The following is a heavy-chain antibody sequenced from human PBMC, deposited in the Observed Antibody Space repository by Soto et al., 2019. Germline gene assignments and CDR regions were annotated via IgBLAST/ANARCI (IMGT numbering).Heavy chain of an antibody. CDR3: ARHPPYDYVWGSYRYGLFDY. D-gene: IGHD3-16*02. J-gene: IGHJ4*02. V-gene: IGHV4-31*03. Sequence: QVQLQESGPGLVKPSQTLSLTCTVSGGSISSGGYYWSWIRQHPGKGLEWIGYIYYSGSTYYNPSHKSRVTISVDTSKNHLSRKLSSVTAADTAVYYCARHPPYDYVWGSYRYGLFDYWGQGTLVTVSS. CDR2: IYYSGST. CDR1: GGSISSGGYY.